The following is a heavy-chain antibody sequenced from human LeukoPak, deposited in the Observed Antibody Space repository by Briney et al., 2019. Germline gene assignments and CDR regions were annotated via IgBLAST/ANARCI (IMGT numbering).Heavy chain of an antibody. J-gene: IGHJ6*03. CDR3: ARGPGDDYYYYYYYYMDV. CDR2: IYSGGST. V-gene: IGHV3-66*01. D-gene: IGHD3-16*01. CDR1: EFSVGSNY. Sequence: GGSLRLSCAASEFSVGSNYMTWVRQAPGKGLEWVSLIYSGGSTYYADSVKGRFTISRDNAKNSLYLQMNSLRAEDTAVYYCARGPGDDYYYYYYYYMDVWGKGTTVTVSS.